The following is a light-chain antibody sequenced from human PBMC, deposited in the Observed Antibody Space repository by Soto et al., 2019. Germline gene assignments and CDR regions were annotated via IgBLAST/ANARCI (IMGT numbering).Light chain of an antibody. V-gene: IGKV3-11*01. CDR1: QSVDKF. Sequence: EIVLTQSPATLSSFPGDRVTLSCRASQSVDKFLAWYQQRPGQPPRLLIFDSSNRATGVPVRFSGSGSGTVFTLTIGSLEPEDSAVYYCQQRKHWPPITFGQGTRLEIK. J-gene: IGKJ5*01. CDR3: QQRKHWPPIT. CDR2: DSS.